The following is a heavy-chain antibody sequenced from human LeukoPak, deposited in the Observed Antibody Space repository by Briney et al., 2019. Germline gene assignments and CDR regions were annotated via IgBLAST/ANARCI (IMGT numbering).Heavy chain of an antibody. CDR2: IYYSRST. CDR1: GASISSYY. Sequence: SETLSLTCTVSGASISSYYWSWIRQPPGKGLEWIGYIYYSRSTNYNPSLKSRVTISGDTSKNQFSLKLSSVAAADTAVYYCARLSTSYGMDVWGQGTTVTVSS. D-gene: IGHD2-2*01. V-gene: IGHV4-59*01. J-gene: IGHJ6*02. CDR3: ARLSTSYGMDV.